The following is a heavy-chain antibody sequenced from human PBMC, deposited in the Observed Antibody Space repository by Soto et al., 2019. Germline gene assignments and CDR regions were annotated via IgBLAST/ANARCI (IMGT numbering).Heavy chain of an antibody. D-gene: IGHD1-26*01. Sequence: PXETLSLTCAVAGGSSSTSNWRRWVRQPPGKGLEWIREIYDSGSTNYNPSLKSRVTISVDKSQNQFSLKLSSVTDAETAVYYCARESEGGATIHHLRSWRQGSLVTVSS. CDR1: GGSSSTSNW. CDR3: ARESEGGATIHHLRS. V-gene: IGHV4-4*02. J-gene: IGHJ1*01. CDR2: IYDSGST.